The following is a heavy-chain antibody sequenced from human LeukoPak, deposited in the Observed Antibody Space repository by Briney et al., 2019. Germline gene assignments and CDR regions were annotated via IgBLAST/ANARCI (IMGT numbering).Heavy chain of an antibody. J-gene: IGHJ4*02. CDR1: GFTFSSYA. D-gene: IGHD2-15*01. V-gene: IGHV3-30-3*01. CDR2: ISPDGSNE. Sequence: GGSLRLSCAASGFTFSSYAMSWVRQAPGPGLEWVAVISPDGSNEYYADSVKGRFTISRDNSKNTLYLQMNSLRAEDTAVYYCARDREILGYCSGGTCYSNGYGYWGQGTLVTVSS. CDR3: ARDREILGYCSGGTCYSNGYGY.